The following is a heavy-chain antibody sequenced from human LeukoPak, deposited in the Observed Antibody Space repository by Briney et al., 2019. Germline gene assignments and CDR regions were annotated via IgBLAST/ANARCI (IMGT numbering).Heavy chain of an antibody. Sequence: PSETLSLTCAVYGGSFSGYYWSWIPQPPGKGLEWIGEINHSGSTNYNPSLNSRVTISEDTSKNQFYLNLSSVTAADTAVYYCARRYYYNLGSFPFDFWGQGTLVTVSS. CDR2: INHSGST. CDR1: GGSFSGYY. J-gene: IGHJ4*02. CDR3: ARRYYYNLGSFPFDF. D-gene: IGHD3-10*01. V-gene: IGHV4-34*01.